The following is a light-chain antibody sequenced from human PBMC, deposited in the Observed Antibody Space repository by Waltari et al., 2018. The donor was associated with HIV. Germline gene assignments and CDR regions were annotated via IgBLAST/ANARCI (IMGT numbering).Light chain of an antibody. Sequence: QSVLTQPPSASRTPGQRVTIACSGSNSHIGSNTVNWYKQVPGTAPKLLIYNKYERPSGVPDRFSGSKSGSSASLAISGLQSEDDGDYYCAAWDGSLLGVLFGGGTKLTVL. V-gene: IGLV1-44*01. CDR3: AAWDGSLLGVL. J-gene: IGLJ2*01. CDR1: NSHIGSNT. CDR2: NKY.